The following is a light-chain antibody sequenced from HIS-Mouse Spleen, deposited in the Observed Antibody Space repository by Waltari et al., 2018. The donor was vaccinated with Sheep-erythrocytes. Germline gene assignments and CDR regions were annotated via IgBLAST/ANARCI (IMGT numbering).Light chain of an antibody. J-gene: IGLJ2*01. CDR2: EVS. V-gene: IGLV2-14*01. CDR3: SSYTSSSTPVV. CDR1: SSDVGGYNS. Sequence: QSALTQPASVSGSPGQSITISCTGTSSDVGGYNSVSWYQQHPGKAPKLMLYEVSNRPSGVSNRFSGSKSGNTASLTISGLQAEDEADYYCSSYTSSSTPVVFGGGTKLTVL.